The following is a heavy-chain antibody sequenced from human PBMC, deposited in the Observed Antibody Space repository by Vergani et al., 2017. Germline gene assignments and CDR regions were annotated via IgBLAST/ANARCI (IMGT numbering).Heavy chain of an antibody. V-gene: IGHV3-23*01. Sequence: EVQLLESGGGLVQPGGSLRLSCAASGFTFSSYAMSWVRQAPGKGLEWVSAISGSGGSTYYADSVKGRFTISRDNSKNTLYLQMNSLRAEDTAVYYCATKGWGFEWFDPWGQGTLVTVSS. J-gene: IGHJ5*02. CDR2: ISGSGGST. CDR3: ATKGWGFEWFDP. CDR1: GFTFSSYA. D-gene: IGHD7-27*01.